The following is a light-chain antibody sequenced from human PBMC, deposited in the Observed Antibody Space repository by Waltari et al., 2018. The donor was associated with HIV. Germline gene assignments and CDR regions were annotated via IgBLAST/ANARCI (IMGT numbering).Light chain of an antibody. Sequence: EIQMTQSPSSLSASVGDRVTITCQASQDISNYLNWYQQKPGKAPKLLIYDASNLEAGVPSRFSGSGSGTDFTFTISSLQPEDIATYYCQQSDILPLTFGGGTKVEIK. J-gene: IGKJ4*01. CDR3: QQSDILPLT. CDR2: DAS. CDR1: QDISNY. V-gene: IGKV1-33*01.